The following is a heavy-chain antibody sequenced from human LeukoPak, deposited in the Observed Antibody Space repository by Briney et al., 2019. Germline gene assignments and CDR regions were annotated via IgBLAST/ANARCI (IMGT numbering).Heavy chain of an antibody. D-gene: IGHD3-22*01. Sequence: GGSLRLSCAASGFIFSSHTMHWVRQAPGKGLEYVSAISPNGGSTYYAKSVKGRFTFSRDNSKNTLYLQMGRLRAEDMAVYYCARVDSSGYYLIDYWGQGTLVTVSS. CDR3: ARVDSSGYYLIDY. CDR2: ISPNGGST. V-gene: IGHV3-64*01. CDR1: GFIFSSHT. J-gene: IGHJ4*02.